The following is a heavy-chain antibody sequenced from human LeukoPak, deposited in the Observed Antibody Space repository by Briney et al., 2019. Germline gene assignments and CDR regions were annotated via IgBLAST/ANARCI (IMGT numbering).Heavy chain of an antibody. CDR3: TWDYDGS. CDR2: IKSKTDGETT. CDR1: GFTFSNAW. Sequence: GGSLRLSCAASGFTFSNAWMSWVRQAPGRGLEWVGRIKSKTDGETTDYAAPVKGRFTISRDDSKNTLYLQINSLKTEDTAVYYCTWDYDGSWGPGTLVTVSS. V-gene: IGHV3-15*01. D-gene: IGHD4-17*01. J-gene: IGHJ5*02.